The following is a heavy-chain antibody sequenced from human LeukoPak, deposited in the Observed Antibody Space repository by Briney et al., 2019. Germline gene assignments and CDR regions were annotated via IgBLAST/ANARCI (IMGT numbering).Heavy chain of an antibody. D-gene: IGHD4-17*01. CDR3: AGDLRGLRDY. J-gene: IGHJ4*02. V-gene: IGHV3-74*01. CDR1: GFTFSSFW. CDR2: INTDGSTT. Sequence: GGSLRLSCAASGFTFSSFWMHWVRQVPGKGLVWVSRINTDGSTTNYADSVKGRFTISRDNAKNTLYLQMNSVRAEDTAVYYCAGDLRGLRDYWGQGTLVTVSS.